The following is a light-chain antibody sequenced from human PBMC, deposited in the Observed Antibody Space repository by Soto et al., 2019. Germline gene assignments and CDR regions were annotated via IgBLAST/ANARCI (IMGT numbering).Light chain of an antibody. V-gene: IGKV1-13*02. Sequence: IKMYQSPSSLSASVGDTVTITCRASQSISCYLSWYHQKPGKAPKLLIYGAYTLQGGVPSRFSGSGSGTDFTFTISSLQPEDFATYYCQQLHGYPITFGQGTRLEIK. J-gene: IGKJ5*01. CDR1: QSISCY. CDR3: QQLHGYPIT. CDR2: GAY.